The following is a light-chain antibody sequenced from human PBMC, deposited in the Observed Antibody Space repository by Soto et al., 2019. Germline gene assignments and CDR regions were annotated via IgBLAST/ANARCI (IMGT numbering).Light chain of an antibody. CDR3: ATWDDSLNGPV. V-gene: IGLV1-44*01. CDR2: SNN. J-gene: IGLJ3*02. CDR1: SSNIGSNT. Sequence: QSVLTQPPSASGTPGQRVTISCSGSSSNIGSNTVNWYQQLPGTAPKILVYSNNKRPSGVPDRFSGSKSGTSASLAISGLQSEDEADYHCATWDDSLNGPVFGGGTKLTV.